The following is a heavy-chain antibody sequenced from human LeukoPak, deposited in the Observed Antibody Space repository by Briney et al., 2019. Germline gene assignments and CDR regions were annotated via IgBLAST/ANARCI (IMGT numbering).Heavy chain of an antibody. J-gene: IGHJ6*03. V-gene: IGHV3-7*01. D-gene: IGHD1-1*01. CDR3: ARDKVMYRDYYYYYYMDV. CDR2: IKQDGSEK. Sequence: PGGSLRLSCAASGFTFSSYWMSWVRQAPGKGLEWVANIKQDGSEKYYVDSVKGRFTISRDNAKNSLYLQMNSLRAEDTAVYYCARDKVMYRDYYYYYYMDVWGKGTTVTVSS. CDR1: GFTFSSYW.